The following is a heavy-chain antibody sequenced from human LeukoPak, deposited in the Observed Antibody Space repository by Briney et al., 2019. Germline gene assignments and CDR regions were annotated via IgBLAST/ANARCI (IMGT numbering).Heavy chain of an antibody. Sequence: SETLSLXCTVSGGSISSSSYYWGWIRQPPGKGLEWIGSIYYSGITYYNPSLKSRATISVDTSKSQFSLRLTSVTAADTAVYYCARHVRFLEWLSSYYFDYWGQGTLVTVSS. CDR1: GGSISSSSYY. CDR3: ARHVRFLEWLSSYYFDY. D-gene: IGHD3-3*01. V-gene: IGHV4-39*01. CDR2: IYYSGIT. J-gene: IGHJ4*02.